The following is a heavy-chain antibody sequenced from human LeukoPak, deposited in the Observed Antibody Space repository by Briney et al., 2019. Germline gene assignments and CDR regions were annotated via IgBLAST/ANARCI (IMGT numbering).Heavy chain of an antibody. V-gene: IGHV1-24*01. CDR2: FDPEDGET. Sequence: ASVKVSCKVSGYTLTDLSMHWVRQAPGKGLEWMGGFDPEDGETIYAQKFQGRVTMTEDTSTDTAYMELSSLRSEDTAVYYCATDAAGPTGYSSGWWQIWGRGPMVIASS. CDR3: ATDAAGPTGYSSGWWQI. CDR1: GYTLTDLS. J-gene: IGHJ3*02. D-gene: IGHD6-19*01.